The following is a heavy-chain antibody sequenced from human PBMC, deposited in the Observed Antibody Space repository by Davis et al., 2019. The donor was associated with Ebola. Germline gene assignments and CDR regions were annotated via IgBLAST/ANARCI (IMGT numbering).Heavy chain of an antibody. Sequence: GESLKISCEASGFTSRSYWMHWVRQAPGKGLVWASRINPEATTTNYADSVKGRFTISRDNAKNTLYLQMNSLRDEDTAVYYCARGGLEPVDYWGQGTLVTVSS. CDR3: ARGGLEPVDY. V-gene: IGHV3-74*01. J-gene: IGHJ4*02. CDR1: GFTSRSYW. D-gene: IGHD1-1*01. CDR2: INPEATTT.